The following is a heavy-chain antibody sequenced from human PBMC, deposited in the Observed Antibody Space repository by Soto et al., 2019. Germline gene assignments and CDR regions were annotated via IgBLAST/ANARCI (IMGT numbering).Heavy chain of an antibody. Sequence: PSETLSLTCTVSGGSISSSSYYWGWIRQPPGKGLEWIGSIYYSGSTYYNPSLKSRVTISVDTSKNQFSLKLSSVTAADTAVYYCARVLGYCTNGVCGPIDWIDPWGQGTLVTVSS. CDR2: IYYSGST. CDR3: ARVLGYCTNGVCGPIDWIDP. CDR1: GGSISSSSYY. V-gene: IGHV4-39*01. J-gene: IGHJ5*02. D-gene: IGHD2-8*01.